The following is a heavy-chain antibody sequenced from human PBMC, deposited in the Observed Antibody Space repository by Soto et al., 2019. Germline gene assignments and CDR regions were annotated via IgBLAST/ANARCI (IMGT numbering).Heavy chain of an antibody. Sequence: QVQLVESGGGVVQPGRSLRLSCAASGFTFSSYGMHWVRQAPGKGLEWVGVIWYDGCNKYYADSVKGRFTISRDNSKNTLYLQMNRLSAEDTAVYYCARYPHTGVVRGVIIPNPLGYHGMDVWGQGTTVTVSS. D-gene: IGHD3-10*01. V-gene: IGHV3-33*01. CDR3: ARYPHTGVVRGVIIPNPLGYHGMDV. CDR1: GFTFSSYG. J-gene: IGHJ6*02. CDR2: IWYDGCNK.